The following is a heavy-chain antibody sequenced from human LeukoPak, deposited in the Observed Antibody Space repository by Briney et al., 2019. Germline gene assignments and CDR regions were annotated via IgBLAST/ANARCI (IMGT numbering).Heavy chain of an antibody. D-gene: IGHD3-3*01. J-gene: IGHJ4*01. CDR3: ARDGVSGHFDY. Sequence: ASVKVSCKSSGYTFNSYGICWVRQAPGQGLEWIGWIDPSNGNIKYAEKLQGRVTKTTDTSTSTAYMGLRSLRSDDTAVYYCARDGVSGHFDYWGRGTLVTVSS. V-gene: IGHV1-18*01. CDR1: GYTFNSYG. CDR2: IDPSNGNI.